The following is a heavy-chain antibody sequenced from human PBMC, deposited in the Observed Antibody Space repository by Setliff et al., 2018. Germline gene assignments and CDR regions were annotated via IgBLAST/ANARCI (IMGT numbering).Heavy chain of an antibody. CDR3: ARQEDVVSTADAFDV. V-gene: IGHV4-34*01. CDR1: GMSFSEHY. D-gene: IGHD5-12*01. CDR2: ISHTGST. J-gene: IGHJ3*01. Sequence: SETLSLTCVVDGMSFSEHYWAWIRQSPGKGLEWIGEISHTGSTNYNPSLKSRFTISVDTSKNQLSLKVNSVTAADTAVYYCARQEDVVSTADAFDVWGQGTVVTVSS.